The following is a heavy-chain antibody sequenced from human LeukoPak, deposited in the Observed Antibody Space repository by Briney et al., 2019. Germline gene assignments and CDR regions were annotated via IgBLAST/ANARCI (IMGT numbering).Heavy chain of an antibody. V-gene: IGHV4-59*08. CDR2: IYYSGST. CDR1: GGSISSYY. Sequence: SETLSLTCTVSGGSISSYYWSWIRQPPGRGLEWIGYIYYSGSTNYNPSLKSRVTISVDTSKNQFSLKLSSVTAADTAVYYCARYLGYCSSTSCYSFDYWGQGTLVTVSS. D-gene: IGHD2-2*01. CDR3: ARYLGYCSSTSCYSFDY. J-gene: IGHJ4*02.